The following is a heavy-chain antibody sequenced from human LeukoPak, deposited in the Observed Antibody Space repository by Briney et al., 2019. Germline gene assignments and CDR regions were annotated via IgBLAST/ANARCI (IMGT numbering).Heavy chain of an antibody. CDR2: INTNTGNP. D-gene: IGHD2-2*01. V-gene: IGHV7-4-1*02. CDR1: GYTFTSYA. J-gene: IGHJ5*02. Sequence: ASVKVSCKASGYTFTSYAMNWVRQAPGQGLEWMGWINTNTGNPTYAQGFTGRFVFSLDTSVSTAYLQISSLKAEDTAVYYCARKSCSSTSCSAVEGWFDPWGQGTLVTVSS. CDR3: ARKSCSSTSCSAVEGWFDP.